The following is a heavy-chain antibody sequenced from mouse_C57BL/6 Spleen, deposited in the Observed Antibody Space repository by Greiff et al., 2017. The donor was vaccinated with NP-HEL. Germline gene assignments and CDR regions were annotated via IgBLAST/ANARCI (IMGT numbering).Heavy chain of an antibody. CDR3: ARFGNYDFDD. CDR1: GYTFTDYY. D-gene: IGHD2-1*01. V-gene: IGHV1-26*01. Sequence: VQLQQSGPELVKPGASVKISCKASGYTFTDYYMNWVKQSHGKSLEWIGDINPNNGGTSYNQKFKGKATLTVDKSSSTAYMELRSLTSEDSAVYYCARFGNYDFDDWGQGTTLTVSS. CDR2: INPNNGGT. J-gene: IGHJ2*01.